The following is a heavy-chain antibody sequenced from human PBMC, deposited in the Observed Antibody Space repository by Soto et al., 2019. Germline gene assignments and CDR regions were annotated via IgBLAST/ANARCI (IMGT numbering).Heavy chain of an antibody. Sequence: QVQLVQSGAEVKKPGASVNISCKASGYTFTDYYLHWVRQAPGQGLEWMGWINPNTGGTSYAQNFQGRVTMTRETSSSTAYMELSSLKSDDTDVYYCARTIQLCLLGWFDPCGQGTLVAVSS. CDR1: GYTFTDYY. D-gene: IGHD5-18*01. CDR3: ARTIQLCLLGWFDP. CDR2: INPNTGGT. J-gene: IGHJ5*02. V-gene: IGHV1-2*02.